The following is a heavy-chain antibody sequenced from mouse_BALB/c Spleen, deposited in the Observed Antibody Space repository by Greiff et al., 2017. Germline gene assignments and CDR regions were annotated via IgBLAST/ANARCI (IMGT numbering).Heavy chain of an antibody. Sequence: EVQLVESGAELVKPGASVKLSCTASGFNIKDTYMHWVKQRPEQGLEWIGRIDPANGNTKYDPKFQGKATITADTSSNTAYLQLSSLTSEDTAVYYCARYPLGSPLFAYWGQGTLVTVSA. V-gene: IGHV14-3*02. J-gene: IGHJ3*01. CDR3: ARYPLGSPLFAY. D-gene: IGHD1-1*01. CDR1: GFNIKDTY. CDR2: IDPANGNT.